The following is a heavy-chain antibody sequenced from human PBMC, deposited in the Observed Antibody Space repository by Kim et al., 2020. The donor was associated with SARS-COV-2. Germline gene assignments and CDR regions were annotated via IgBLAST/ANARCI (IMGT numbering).Heavy chain of an antibody. J-gene: IGHJ6*02. D-gene: IGHD3-10*01. Sequence: SETLSLTCTVSGVFINGYYWSWTRQPAGKGLEWVGRISASGSTIYNPSLKSRLIMSVDTSKNQFSLRLNSVTAADTAVYYCARGPYGSDYGMDVWGQGTTVTVSS. V-gene: IGHV4-4*07. CDR2: ISASGST. CDR3: ARGPYGSDYGMDV. CDR1: GVFINGYY.